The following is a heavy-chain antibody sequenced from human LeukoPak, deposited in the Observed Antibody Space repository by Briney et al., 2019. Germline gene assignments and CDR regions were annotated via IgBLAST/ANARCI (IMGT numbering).Heavy chain of an antibody. CDR1: GFTFSSYS. D-gene: IGHD5-12*01. CDR3: ARDLKYGGWLRSQPLGAFDI. Sequence: GGSLRLSCAASGFTFSSYSMNWVRQAPGKGLEWVSSISSSSSYIYYADSVKGRFTISRDNAKNSLYLQMNSLRAEDTAVYYCARDLKYGGWLRSQPLGAFDIWGQGTMVTVSS. V-gene: IGHV3-21*01. J-gene: IGHJ3*02. CDR2: ISSSSSYI.